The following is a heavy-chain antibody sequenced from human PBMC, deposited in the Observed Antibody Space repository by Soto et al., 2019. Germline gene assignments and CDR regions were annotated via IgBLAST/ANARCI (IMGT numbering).Heavy chain of an antibody. V-gene: IGHV3-23*01. D-gene: IGHD2-15*01. CDR2: LRDGGRSP. J-gene: IGHJ4*02. CDR1: GFTFSSYA. CDR3: ATDRGGGGYPHFES. Sequence: EVQLLESGGDLAQPGGSLRLACVASGFTFSSYAMSWVRQAPGKGLEWVSTLRDGGRSPFYADSVRGRFTISRDDSKNTLYLQMNSLRGEDTALYYCATDRGGGGYPHFESWGQGTLVTVSS.